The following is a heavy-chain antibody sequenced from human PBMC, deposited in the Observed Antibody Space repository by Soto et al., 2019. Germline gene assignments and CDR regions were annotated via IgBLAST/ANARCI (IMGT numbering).Heavy chain of an antibody. CDR3: AGGDSGSFDS. CDR1: GFTFSDYY. Sequence: GGSLRLSCAASGFTFSDYYFTWIRQAPGKGLEWVSYISFSGSTIYYADSVKDRFTISRDNAKNSLYLQMNNLRPEDTAVYYCAGGDSGSFDSWGQGTLVTVSS. D-gene: IGHD3-16*01. CDR2: ISFSGSTI. J-gene: IGHJ4*02. V-gene: IGHV3-11*01.